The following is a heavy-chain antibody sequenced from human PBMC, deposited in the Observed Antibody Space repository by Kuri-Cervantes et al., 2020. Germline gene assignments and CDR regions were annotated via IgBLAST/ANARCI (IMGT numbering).Heavy chain of an antibody. CDR1: GGSISSSNYY. D-gene: IGHD3-10*01. Sequence: SETLSLTCNVSGGSISSSNYYWGWIRQPPGKGLEWIGNIFYSGSTYYNPSLKSRVTISVDTSKNQFSLKLSSVTAADTAVYYCARVNYNSGSVDYWGQGTLVTVSS. CDR2: IFYSGST. CDR3: ARVNYNSGSVDY. V-gene: IGHV4-39*07. J-gene: IGHJ4*02.